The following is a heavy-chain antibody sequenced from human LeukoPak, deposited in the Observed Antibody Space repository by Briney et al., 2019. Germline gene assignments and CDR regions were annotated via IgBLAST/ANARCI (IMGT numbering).Heavy chain of an antibody. CDR2: INHSGST. Sequence: PSETLSLTCAVYGGSFSGYYWSGIRQPPGKGLEWIGEINHSGSTNYNPSLKSRVTISVDTSKNQFSLKLSSVTAADTAVYYCARVPRLLRVYYYYYGMDVWGQGTTVTVSS. CDR3: ARVPRLLRVYYYYYGMDV. CDR1: GGSFSGYY. V-gene: IGHV4-34*01. J-gene: IGHJ6*02. D-gene: IGHD3-22*01.